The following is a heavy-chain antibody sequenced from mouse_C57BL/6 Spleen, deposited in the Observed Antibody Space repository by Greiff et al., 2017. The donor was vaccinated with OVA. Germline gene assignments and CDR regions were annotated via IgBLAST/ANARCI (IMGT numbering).Heavy chain of an antibody. D-gene: IGHD2-4*01. V-gene: IGHV1-82*01. CDR3: ARGVYYDYDGFAY. Sequence: QVQLQQSGPELVKPGASVKISCKASGYAFSSSWMNGVKQRPGKGLEWIGRIYPGDGDTNYNGKFKGKDTLTADKSSSTAYMQLSSLTSEDSAVYFCARGVYYDYDGFAYWGQGTLVTVSA. CDR2: IYPGDGDT. CDR1: GYAFSSSW. J-gene: IGHJ3*01.